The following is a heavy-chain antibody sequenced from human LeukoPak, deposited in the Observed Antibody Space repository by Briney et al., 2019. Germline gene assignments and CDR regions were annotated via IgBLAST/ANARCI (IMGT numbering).Heavy chain of an antibody. D-gene: IGHD6-19*01. CDR2: ISSSSSYI. J-gene: IGHJ4*02. Sequence: GGSLRLSCAASGFTFSSYSMNWVRQAPGKGLEWVSSISSSSSYIYYADSVKGRFTISRDYAKNSLYLQMNSLRAEDTAVYYCARDLAVAGGEDYWGQGTLVTVSS. CDR3: ARDLAVAGGEDY. V-gene: IGHV3-21*01. CDR1: GFTFSSYS.